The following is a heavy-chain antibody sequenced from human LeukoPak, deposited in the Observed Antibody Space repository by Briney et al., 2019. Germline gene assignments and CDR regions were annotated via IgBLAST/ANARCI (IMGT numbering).Heavy chain of an antibody. D-gene: IGHD4-17*01. CDR2: MNPNSGNT. CDR1: GYTFTSYD. V-gene: IGHV1-8*01. Sequence: ASVKVSCKASGYTFTSYDINWVRQAPGQGLEWMGWMNPNSGNTDYAQKFQGRVTMTRNTSISTAYMELSSLRSEDTAVYYCARAGYGDPGDFGYWGQGTLVTVSS. CDR3: ARAGYGDPGDFGY. J-gene: IGHJ4*02.